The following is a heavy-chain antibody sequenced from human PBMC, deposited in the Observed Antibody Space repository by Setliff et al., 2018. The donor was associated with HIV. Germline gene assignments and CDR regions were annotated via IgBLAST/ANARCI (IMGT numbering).Heavy chain of an antibody. CDR2: IYYSGST. CDR1: GGSISSSSFY. V-gene: IGHV4-39*07. D-gene: IGHD3-10*01. CDR3: ARLVRGGGGHYFDY. J-gene: IGHJ4*02. Sequence: PSETLSLTCTVSGGSISSSSFYWGWIRQPPGKGLEWIGTIYYSGSTYYNPSLKSRLTISVDTSKNQFSLKLKSVTAADTALYYCARLVRGGGGHYFDYWGQGKLVTVSS.